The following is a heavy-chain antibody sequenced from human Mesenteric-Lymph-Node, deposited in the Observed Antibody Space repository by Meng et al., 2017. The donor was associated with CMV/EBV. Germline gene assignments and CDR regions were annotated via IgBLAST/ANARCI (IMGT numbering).Heavy chain of an antibody. CDR2: IYYSGST. CDR1: GGSVSSRSYY. J-gene: IGHJ4*02. V-gene: IGHV4-61*01. CDR3: ARVRAGSWDY. D-gene: IGHD6-13*01. Sequence: SETLSLTCTVSGGSVSSRSYYWSWIRQPPGKGLEWIGHIYYSGSTNYNPSLKSRVTISVGSSKNQFSLKLTSVTAADTAVYHCARVRAGSWDYWGQGTLVTVSS.